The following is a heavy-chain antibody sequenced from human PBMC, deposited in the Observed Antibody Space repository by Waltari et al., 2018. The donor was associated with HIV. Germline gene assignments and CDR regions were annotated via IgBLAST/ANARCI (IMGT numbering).Heavy chain of an antibody. CDR3: ASTYGSGSSYFYYYSMDV. V-gene: IGHV1-2*06. D-gene: IGHD3-10*01. J-gene: IGHJ6*03. CDR1: GYTLTGYY. CDR2: INPSSGGA. Sequence: QVHLVQSGAEVTKPGASVKVSCKATGYTLTGYYMHWVRQAPGQGLEWMGRINPSSGGANYAQKFQCRVTMTRDPSISTAYMALSALRSDDTAVYYCASTYGSGSSYFYYYSMDVWGKATTVTVSS.